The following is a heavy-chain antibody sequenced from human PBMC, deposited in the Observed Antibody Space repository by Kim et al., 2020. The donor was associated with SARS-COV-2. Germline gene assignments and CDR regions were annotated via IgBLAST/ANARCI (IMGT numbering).Heavy chain of an antibody. CDR1: GYTFTGYY. J-gene: IGHJ4*02. CDR3: ARSGQQLVFNFDY. V-gene: IGHV1-2*02. CDR2: INPNSGGT. D-gene: IGHD6-13*01. Sequence: ASVKVSCKASGYTFTGYYMHWVRQAPGQGLEWMGWINPNSGGTNYAQKFQGRVTMTRDTSISTAYMELSRLRSDVTAVYYCARSGQQLVFNFDYWGQGTLVTVSS.